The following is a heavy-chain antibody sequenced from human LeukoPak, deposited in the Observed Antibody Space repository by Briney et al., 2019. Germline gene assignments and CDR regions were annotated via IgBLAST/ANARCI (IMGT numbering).Heavy chain of an antibody. CDR3: ARGGYQLLPAPCNWFDP. D-gene: IGHD2-2*01. J-gene: IGHJ5*02. V-gene: IGHV3-21*01. Sequence: GGSLRLSCAASGFTFSSYSMNWVRQAPGKGLEWVSSISSSSSYIYYADSVKGRFTISRDNAKNSLYLQMNSLRAEDTAVYYCARGGYQLLPAPCNWFDPWGQGTLVTVSS. CDR1: GFTFSSYS. CDR2: ISSSSSYI.